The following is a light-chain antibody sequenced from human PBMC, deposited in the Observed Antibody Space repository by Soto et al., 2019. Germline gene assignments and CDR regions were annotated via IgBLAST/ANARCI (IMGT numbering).Light chain of an antibody. CDR3: TSYTITSPYV. J-gene: IGLJ1*01. Sequence: QSALTQPASMSGSPGQSITISCTGTSSDIGRYNFVSWYQHHPGKAPKLIIYEATKRPSGVSYRFSGSKSGNTASLTISGLQAEDEADYYCTSYTITSPYVFGTGTKV. CDR2: EAT. CDR1: SSDIGRYNF. V-gene: IGLV2-14*01.